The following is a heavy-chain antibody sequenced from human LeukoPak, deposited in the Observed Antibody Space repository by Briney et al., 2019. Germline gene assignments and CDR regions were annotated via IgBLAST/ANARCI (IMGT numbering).Heavy chain of an antibody. CDR3: ARHLGGYSYGYGYYYYMDV. CDR2: INHSGST. V-gene: IGHV4-34*01. J-gene: IGHJ6*03. D-gene: IGHD5-18*01. CDR1: GGSFSGYY. Sequence: PSETLSLTCAVYGGSFSGYYWSWIRRPPGKGLEWIGEINHSGSTNYNPSLKSRVTISVDTSKSQFSLKLSSVTAADTAVYYCARHLGGYSYGYGYYYYMDVWGKGTTVTISS.